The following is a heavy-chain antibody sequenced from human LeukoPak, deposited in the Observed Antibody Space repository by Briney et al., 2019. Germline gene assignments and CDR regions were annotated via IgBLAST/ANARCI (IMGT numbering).Heavy chain of an antibody. J-gene: IGHJ4*02. CDR3: AKAPVTSCRGAYCYPFDS. D-gene: IGHD2-21*01. Sequence: GGSLRLSCAASGFTLSTYAMSGVRQTPGKGLEWVAATSSSDAGTYHADPVRGRFTISRDNSKNTLYLQMNSLRAEDAAVYFCAKAPVTSCRGAYCYPFDSWGQGTLVTVSS. CDR1: GFTLSTYA. V-gene: IGHV3-23*01. CDR2: TSSSDAGT.